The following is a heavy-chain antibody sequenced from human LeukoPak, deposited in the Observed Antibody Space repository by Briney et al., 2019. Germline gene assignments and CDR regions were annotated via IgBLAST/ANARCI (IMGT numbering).Heavy chain of an antibody. Sequence: GGSLRLSCAVSGFTFRSHWMHWVRQAPGKGLVWISRIDDDGSSTIYADSVKGRFTVSRDNAKDTLYLQMNSLRAEDTAVYYCARSAAGTWSIDYWGQGTLVTVSS. D-gene: IGHD6-13*01. CDR1: GFTFRSHW. V-gene: IGHV3-74*01. CDR2: IDDDGSST. J-gene: IGHJ4*02. CDR3: ARSAAGTWSIDY.